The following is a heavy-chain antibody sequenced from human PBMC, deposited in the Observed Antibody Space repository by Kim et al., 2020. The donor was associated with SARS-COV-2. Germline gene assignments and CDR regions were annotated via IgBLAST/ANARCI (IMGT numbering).Heavy chain of an antibody. D-gene: IGHD1-20*01. CDR3: VRNNFGDF. Sequence: ASVKVSCKASGYSFTGYYLHWVRQAPGQRPEWLGCINPNSGGTVYSQKFQGRVTVTRDTSSTTAYMELSSLKSDDTAFYYCVRNNFGDFFGQGTRVTVS. CDR1: GYSFTGYY. CDR2: INPNSGGT. V-gene: IGHV1-2*02. J-gene: IGHJ4*02.